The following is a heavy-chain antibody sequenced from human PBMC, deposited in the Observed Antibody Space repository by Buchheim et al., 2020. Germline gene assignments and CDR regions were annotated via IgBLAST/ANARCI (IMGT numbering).Heavy chain of an antibody. CDR3: AKSDCSSDSCYTEDY. CDR2: ISAVGTKT. Sequence: QLVESGGGVVQPGRSLRLPCAASGFIFDDYAMHWVRQTPGKGLQWGSLISAVGTKTDYADSVKGRFAISRDNTRNTLYLQMNNLRSEDAALYYCAKSDCSSDSCYTEDYWGRGTL. CDR1: GFIFDDYA. D-gene: IGHD2-2*02. J-gene: IGHJ4*02. V-gene: IGHV3-43*02.